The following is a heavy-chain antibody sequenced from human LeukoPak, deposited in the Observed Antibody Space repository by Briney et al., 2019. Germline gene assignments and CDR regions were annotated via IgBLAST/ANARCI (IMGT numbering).Heavy chain of an antibody. D-gene: IGHD6-13*01. J-gene: IGHJ4*02. CDR1: GYTFTSNA. CDR3: ARGVSSSWYVRVGYFDY. Sequence: GASVKVSCKASGYTFTSNAMNWVRQAPGQGLEWMGWINTNTGNPTYAQGFTGRFVFSLDTSVSTAYLQISSLKAEDTAVYYCARGVSSSWYVRVGYFDYWGQGTLVTVSS. V-gene: IGHV7-4-1*02. CDR2: INTNTGNP.